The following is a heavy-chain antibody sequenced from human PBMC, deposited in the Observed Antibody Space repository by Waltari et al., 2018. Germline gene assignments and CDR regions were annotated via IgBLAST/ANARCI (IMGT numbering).Heavy chain of an antibody. CDR3: ASTTQRYFDWIFDY. CDR2: IYTSGRT. J-gene: IGHJ4*02. V-gene: IGHV4-4*07. CDR1: GGSISSYY. Sequence: QVQLQESGPGLVKPSETLSLTCTVSGGSISSYYWSWIRQPAGKGLEWIGRIYTSGRTNYNPSLKSRVTMSVDTSKNQFSLKLSSVTAADTAVYYCASTTQRYFDWIFDYWGQGTLVTVSS. D-gene: IGHD3-9*01.